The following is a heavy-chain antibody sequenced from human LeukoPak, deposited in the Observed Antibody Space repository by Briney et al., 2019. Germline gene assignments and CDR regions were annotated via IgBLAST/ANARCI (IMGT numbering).Heavy chain of an antibody. CDR3: ARLSANYSDN. Sequence: SETLSLTCTVSGGSISSYYWSWIRQPPGKGLEWIGYMHYSGSTNYNPSLKSRITISIDKSKTHFSLKLSSVTAADTAVYYCARLSANYSDNWGQGTLVTVSS. CDR2: MHYSGST. D-gene: IGHD3-22*01. CDR1: GGSISSYY. V-gene: IGHV4-59*01. J-gene: IGHJ4*02.